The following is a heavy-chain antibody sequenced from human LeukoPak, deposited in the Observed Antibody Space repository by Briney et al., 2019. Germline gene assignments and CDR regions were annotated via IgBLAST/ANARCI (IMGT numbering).Heavy chain of an antibody. D-gene: IGHD3-3*02. V-gene: IGHV3-7*01. CDR3: ASFPQDAIFGYYFDY. Sequence: PGGSLRLSCAASGLTFSSYWMSWVRQAPGKGLEWVANIKQDGGEKYYVDSVKGRFTISRDNAKNSLYLQMNSLRAEDTAVYYCASFPQDAIFGYYFDYWGQGTLVTVSS. J-gene: IGHJ4*02. CDR1: GLTFSSYW. CDR2: IKQDGGEK.